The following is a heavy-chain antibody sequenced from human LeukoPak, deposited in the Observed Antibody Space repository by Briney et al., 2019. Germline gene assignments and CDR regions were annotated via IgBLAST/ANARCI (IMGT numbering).Heavy chain of an antibody. CDR2: ISGDGITT. J-gene: IGHJ4*02. CDR3: ARGWSPFY. CDR1: GFTFSGSW. Sequence: GGSLRLSCEASGFTFSGSWMHWVRQLPGKGLEWVSRISGDGITTTYADSVKGRFTISRDNAKNTVYLQMNALRDEDTAVYFCARGWSPFYWGQGSRVTVSS. D-gene: IGHD6-13*01. V-gene: IGHV3-74*01.